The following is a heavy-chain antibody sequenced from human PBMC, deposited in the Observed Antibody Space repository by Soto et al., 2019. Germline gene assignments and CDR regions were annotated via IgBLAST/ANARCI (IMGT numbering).Heavy chain of an antibody. V-gene: IGHV1-69*13. CDR1: GGNFRSEA. CDR2: IIPMFSTP. CDR3: ARAQFSDILTADDYGMDV. J-gene: IGHJ6*02. D-gene: IGHD3-9*01. Sequence: SVKVSCKASGGNFRSEAISWVRQAPGHGLEWMGRIIPMFSTPHYAQKFQGRVTIIADESTTTVNMEMRGLTYEDTAVYYCARAQFSDILTADDYGMDVWGQGTSVTVSS.